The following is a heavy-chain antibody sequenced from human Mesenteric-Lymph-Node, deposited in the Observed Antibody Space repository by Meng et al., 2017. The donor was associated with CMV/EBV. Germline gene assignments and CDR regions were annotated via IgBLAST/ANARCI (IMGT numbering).Heavy chain of an antibody. V-gene: IGHV3-23*01. CDR2: ITGSGFDT. CDR1: GFTFSTYV. CDR3: ARPHSGAYPWAFDI. D-gene: IGHD1-26*01. J-gene: IGHJ3*02. Sequence: GESLKISCAASGFTFSTYVMNWVRQAPGKGLEWVSTITGSGFDTYTADSVKGRFTISIDASKNTLYLQMSSLRPEDTAVYYCARPHSGAYPWAFDIWGQGTLVTVSS.